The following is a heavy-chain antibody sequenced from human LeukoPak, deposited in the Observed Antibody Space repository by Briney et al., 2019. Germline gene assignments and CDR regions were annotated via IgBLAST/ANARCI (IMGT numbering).Heavy chain of an antibody. Sequence: PGGSLRLSCAASGFTFTSYGMHWVRQAPGKGLEWVAVIWYDGSHKYHADSVKGRFTISRDNSKNTLYLQMNSLSAEDTAVYYCARELTVGATIDYWGQGTLVTVSS. V-gene: IGHV3-33*01. J-gene: IGHJ4*02. CDR3: ARELTVGATIDY. D-gene: IGHD1-26*01. CDR2: IWYDGSHK. CDR1: GFTFTSYG.